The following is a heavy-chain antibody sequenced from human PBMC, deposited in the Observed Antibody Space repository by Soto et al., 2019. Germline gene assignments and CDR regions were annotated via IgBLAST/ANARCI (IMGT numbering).Heavy chain of an antibody. Sequence: PGESPKTVCKGSGNSFTSCWNGWVRRLRGKGLEWMGISYPADSDPRYSPPFQGQATISADNSISTAYLQWSRVKGSDTAMYYCARRGDGMDVWGQGTTVTVSS. V-gene: IGHV5-51*01. CDR2: SYPADSDP. CDR3: ARRGDGMDV. CDR1: GNSFTSCW. J-gene: IGHJ6*02.